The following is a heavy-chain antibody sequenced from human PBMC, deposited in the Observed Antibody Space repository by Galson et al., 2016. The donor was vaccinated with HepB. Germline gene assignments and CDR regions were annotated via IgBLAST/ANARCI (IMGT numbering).Heavy chain of an antibody. CDR1: GFIFSNYV. V-gene: IGHV3-23*01. J-gene: IGHJ4*02. CDR2: TSDSGHST. Sequence: SLRLSCAASGFIFSNYVMAWVRQAPGKGLEWVSVTSDSGHSTYYADSVKGRFTISRDNSKNTLFLQMNSLRAEDTAVYYCAKVSGYRNTWMNYWGQGTGVTVSS. D-gene: IGHD1-1*01. CDR3: AKVSGYRNTWMNY.